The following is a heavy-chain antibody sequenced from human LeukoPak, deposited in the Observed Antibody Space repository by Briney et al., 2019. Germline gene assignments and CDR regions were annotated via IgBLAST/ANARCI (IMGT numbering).Heavy chain of an antibody. D-gene: IGHD2-15*01. CDR2: IIPIFGTA. CDR1: GGTFSSYA. CDR3: AREVVVAATYNWFDP. J-gene: IGHJ5*02. V-gene: IGHV1-69*01. Sequence: GSSVKVSCKASGGTFSSYAISWVRQAPGQGLEWMGGIIPIFGTANYAQKFQGRVMITADESTSTAYMELSSLRSEDTAVYYCAREVVVAATYNWFDPWGQGTLVTVSS.